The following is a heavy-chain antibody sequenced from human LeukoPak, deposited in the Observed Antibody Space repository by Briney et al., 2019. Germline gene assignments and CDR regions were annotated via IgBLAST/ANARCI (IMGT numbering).Heavy chain of an antibody. Sequence: PGESLRLSCAASGFTLSTYEMNRVRQAPGKGLEWVAYIGRYGVTTYYADSVKGRFTISGDNAKNSLNLQMNSLRAEDTAVYYCATLSDRNFYYSYGLDVWGQGTTVTVS. D-gene: IGHD1-14*01. V-gene: IGHV3-48*03. J-gene: IGHJ6*02. CDR2: IGRYGVTT. CDR1: GFTLSTYE. CDR3: ATLSDRNFYYSYGLDV.